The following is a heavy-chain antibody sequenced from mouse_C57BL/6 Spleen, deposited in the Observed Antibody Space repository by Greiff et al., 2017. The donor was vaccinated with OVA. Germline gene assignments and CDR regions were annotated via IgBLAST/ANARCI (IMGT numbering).Heavy chain of an antibody. V-gene: IGHV5-4*01. J-gene: IGHJ1*03. CDR2: ISDGGSYT. CDR1: GFTFSSYA. D-gene: IGHD2-5*01. CDR3: AREDSNYPYWYFDG. Sequence: EVKLVESGGGLVKPGGSLKLSCAASGFTFSSYAMSWVRQTPEKRLEWVATISDGGSYTYYPDNVKGRFTISRDNAKNNLYLQMSHLKSEDTAMYYCAREDSNYPYWYFDGWGTGTTVTVSS.